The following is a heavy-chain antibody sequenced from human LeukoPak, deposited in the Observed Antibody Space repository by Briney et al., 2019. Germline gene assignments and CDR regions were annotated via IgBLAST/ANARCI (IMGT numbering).Heavy chain of an antibody. Sequence: PGGSLRLSCAASGFTFSSYAMSWVRQAPGKGLEWVSAISGSGGSTYYADSVKGRFTISRDNSKNTLYLQMNSLRAEDTAVYYCAKVSIPDYYDSSRYPLDYWGQGTLVTVSS. D-gene: IGHD3-22*01. J-gene: IGHJ4*02. CDR2: ISGSGGST. CDR3: AKVSIPDYYDSSRYPLDY. CDR1: GFTFSSYA. V-gene: IGHV3-23*01.